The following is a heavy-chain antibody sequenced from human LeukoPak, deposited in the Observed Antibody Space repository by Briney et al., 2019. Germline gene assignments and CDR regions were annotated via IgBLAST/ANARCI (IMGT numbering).Heavy chain of an antibody. J-gene: IGHJ3*01. V-gene: IGHV1-24*01. CDR3: ATLPYCSGGSCYRGAFDV. Sequence: ASVKVSCKVSGYTLTELSMHWVRQAPGKGLEWMGGFDPEDGETIYAQKFQGRVTMTEDTSTDTAYMELSSLRSEDTAVYYCATLPYCSGGSCYRGAFDVWGQGTMVTVSS. D-gene: IGHD2-15*01. CDR2: FDPEDGET. CDR1: GYTLTELS.